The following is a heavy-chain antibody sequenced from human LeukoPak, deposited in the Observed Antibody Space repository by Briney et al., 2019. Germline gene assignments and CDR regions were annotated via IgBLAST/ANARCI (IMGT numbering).Heavy chain of an antibody. Sequence: PGGSLRLSCAASGFTFDDYAMHWVRQGPGKSLEWVSLINENGDIAYYGDSVKGRFTISRDNAKNSLYLQMNSLRAEDTAMYYCARDGWFGDYNWFDPWGQGTLVTVSS. CDR2: INENGDIA. D-gene: IGHD3-10*01. CDR1: GFTFDDYA. J-gene: IGHJ5*02. CDR3: ARDGWFGDYNWFDP. V-gene: IGHV3-43*02.